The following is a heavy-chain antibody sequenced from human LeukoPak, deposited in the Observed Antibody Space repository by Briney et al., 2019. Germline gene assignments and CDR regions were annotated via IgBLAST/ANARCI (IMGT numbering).Heavy chain of an antibody. Sequence: ASVKVSCKASGYTFSAFYMHWVRQAPGQGPEWMGWINPDSGGSEYGQKFQGRVTFTSDTSSTTIYMEVRSLKSDDTAVYYCARDMTGGIWARATSFDHWGQGTLVTVSS. CDR1: GYTFSAFY. V-gene: IGHV1-2*02. CDR3: ARDMTGGIWARATSFDH. J-gene: IGHJ4*02. CDR2: INPDSGGS. D-gene: IGHD1-14*01.